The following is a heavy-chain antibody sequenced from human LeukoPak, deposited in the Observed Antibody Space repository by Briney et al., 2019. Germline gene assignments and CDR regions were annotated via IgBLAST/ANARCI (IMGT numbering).Heavy chain of an antibody. V-gene: IGHV4-59*01. CDR2: ISYSGST. J-gene: IGHJ4*02. D-gene: IGHD3-10*01. CDR3: ARWDPYYYGSGTLVDYFDY. Sequence: SETLSLSCTLSGGSINSYYWSWIRQPPGKGLEWIGYISYSGSTNYNPSLKSRVTISVDTSKNQFSLKLNSVTAADTAVYYCARWDPYYYGSGTLVDYFDYWGQGTLVTVSS. CDR1: GGSINSYY.